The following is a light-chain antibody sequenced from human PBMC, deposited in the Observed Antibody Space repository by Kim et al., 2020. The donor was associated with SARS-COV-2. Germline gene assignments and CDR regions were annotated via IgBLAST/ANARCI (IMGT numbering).Light chain of an antibody. V-gene: IGKV1-9*01. J-gene: IGKJ2*01. Sequence: APAGERVNIPCRASKDISSNLAWYQQIPVKALKLLIHAASTLQRGAPSWFSGSGSATDFTLTISSLQPEDFASYYCKQVKTFPHTFGQGTKLEF. CDR3: KQVKTFPHT. CDR1: KDISSN. CDR2: AAS.